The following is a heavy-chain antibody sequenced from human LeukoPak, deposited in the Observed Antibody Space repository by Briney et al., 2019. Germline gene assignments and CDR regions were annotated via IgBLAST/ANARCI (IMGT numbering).Heavy chain of an antibody. Sequence: PSETLSLTCAVYGGSFSGYYRSWIRQPPGKGLEWIGAINHSGSTNYNPSLKSRVTISVDTSKNQFSLKLSSVTAADAAVYYCARGRVVVLAATRTSLGYWGQGTLVTVSS. V-gene: IGHV4-34*01. CDR3: ARGRVVVLAATRTSLGY. CDR1: GGSFSGYY. J-gene: IGHJ4*02. CDR2: INHSGST. D-gene: IGHD2-15*01.